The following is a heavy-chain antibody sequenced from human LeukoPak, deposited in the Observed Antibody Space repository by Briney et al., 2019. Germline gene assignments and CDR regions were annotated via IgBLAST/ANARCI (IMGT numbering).Heavy chain of an antibody. CDR1: GYSFTSYW. CDR3: ARHPPPAAYCSSTSCHNYYYYYGMDV. D-gene: IGHD2-2*01. CDR2: IYPGDSDT. V-gene: IGHV5-51*01. Sequence: RGESLKISYKGSGYSFTSYWIGWERQMPGKALESMGIIYPGDSDTRYSPSFQGQVTISADKSISTAYLQWSSLKTSDTAMYYCARHPPPAAYCSSTSCHNYYYYYGMDVWGQGTTVTVSS. J-gene: IGHJ6*02.